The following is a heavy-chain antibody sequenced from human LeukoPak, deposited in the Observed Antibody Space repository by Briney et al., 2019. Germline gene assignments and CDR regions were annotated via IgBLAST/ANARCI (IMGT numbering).Heavy chain of an antibody. Sequence: LAASVKVCCKASGGTFSSYAISWVRQAPGQGLEWMGRIIPILGIANYAQKFQGRVTITADKSTSTAYVELSSLRSEDTAVYYCARVPLRDGYNYAYWGQGTLVTVSS. CDR2: IIPILGIA. CDR3: ARVPLRDGYNYAY. CDR1: GGTFSSYA. D-gene: IGHD5-24*01. J-gene: IGHJ4*02. V-gene: IGHV1-69*04.